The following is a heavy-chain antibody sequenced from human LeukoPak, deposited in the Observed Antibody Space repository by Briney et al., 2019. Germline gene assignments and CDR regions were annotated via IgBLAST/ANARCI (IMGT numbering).Heavy chain of an antibody. J-gene: IGHJ4*02. D-gene: IGHD3-22*01. Sequence: SVKVSCKASGGTLSSYAISWVRQAPGQGLEWMGRIIPIFGTANYAQKFQGRVTITTDESTSTAYMELSSLRSEDTAVYYCAREGAIVVVITTSYYFDYWGQGTLVTVSS. CDR2: IIPIFGTA. CDR3: AREGAIVVVITTSYYFDY. CDR1: GGTLSSYA. V-gene: IGHV1-69*05.